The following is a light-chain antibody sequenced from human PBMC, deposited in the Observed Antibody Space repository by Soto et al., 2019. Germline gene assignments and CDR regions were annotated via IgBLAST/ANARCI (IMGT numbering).Light chain of an antibody. Sequence: QSVLTQPPSVSGAPGQRVTISCNGSSSNIGAGYDVHWYQQLPGTAPKLLIYGNSNRPSGVPDRFSGYKSGTSASLAITGLQAEDEADYYCQSYDSSLSGSVFGGGTNLTVL. V-gene: IGLV1-40*01. CDR2: GNS. CDR3: QSYDSSLSGSV. J-gene: IGLJ3*02. CDR1: SSNIGAGYD.